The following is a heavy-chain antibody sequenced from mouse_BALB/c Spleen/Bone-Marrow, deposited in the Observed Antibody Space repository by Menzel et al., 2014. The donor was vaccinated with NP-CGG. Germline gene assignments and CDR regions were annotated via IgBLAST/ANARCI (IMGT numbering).Heavy chain of an antibody. Sequence: EVKLIESGPGLVKPSQSLSLTCIVTGYSITRDYAWNWIRQFPGNKLEWMGYISYSGSTTYNPSLESRISITRDTSKNHFILQLNSVTTEDTATYYCARSSSYDYDVGFAYWGQGTLVTVSA. D-gene: IGHD2-4*01. J-gene: IGHJ3*01. CDR1: GYSITRDYA. CDR2: ISYSGST. CDR3: ARSSSYDYDVGFAY. V-gene: IGHV3-2*02.